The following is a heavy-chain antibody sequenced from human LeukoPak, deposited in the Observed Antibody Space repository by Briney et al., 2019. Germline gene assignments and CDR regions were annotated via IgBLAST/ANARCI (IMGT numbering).Heavy chain of an antibody. CDR3: AKALGPLRSTSLPGADY. CDR1: GFTFSSYA. J-gene: IGHJ4*02. CDR2: ISGSGGST. D-gene: IGHD2-2*01. V-gene: IGHV3-23*01. Sequence: GGSLRLSCAASGFTFSSYAMSWVRQAPGKGLEWVSAISGSGGSTYYADSVKGRFTISRDNSKNTLYLQMNSQRAEDTAVYYCAKALGPLRSTSLPGADYWGQGTLVTVSS.